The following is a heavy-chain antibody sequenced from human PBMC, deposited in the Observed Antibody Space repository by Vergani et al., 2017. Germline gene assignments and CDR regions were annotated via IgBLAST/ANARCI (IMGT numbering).Heavy chain of an antibody. CDR2: INHSGST. V-gene: IGHV4-34*01. J-gene: IGHJ4*02. Sequence: QVQLQQWGAGLLKPSETLSLTCAVYGGSFSGYYWSWIRQPPGKGLEWIGEINHSGSTYYNPSLKSRVTISVDTSKNQFSLKLSSVTAADTAVYYCALYYDFWSGYSYYFDYWGQGTLVTVSS. D-gene: IGHD3-3*01. CDR1: GGSFSGYY. CDR3: ALYYDFWSGYSYYFDY.